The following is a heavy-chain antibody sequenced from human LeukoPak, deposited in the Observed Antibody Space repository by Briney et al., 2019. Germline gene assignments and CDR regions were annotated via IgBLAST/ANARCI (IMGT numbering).Heavy chain of an antibody. V-gene: IGHV3-21*01. CDR3: ARDGIFGPFDI. CDR2: ISSSSSYI. Sequence: PGGSLRLSCAASGFTFSSYSMNWVRQAPGKGLEWVSSISSSSSYIYYADSVKGRFTISRDNAKNSLYLQMYSLRAEDTAVYYCARDGIFGPFDIWGQGTMVTVSS. J-gene: IGHJ3*02. D-gene: IGHD3-3*01. CDR1: GFTFSSYS.